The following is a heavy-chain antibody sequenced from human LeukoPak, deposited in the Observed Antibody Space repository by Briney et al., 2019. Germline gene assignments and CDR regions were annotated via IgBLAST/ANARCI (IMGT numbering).Heavy chain of an antibody. Sequence: SSETLSLTCTVSGGSISSSSYYWGWIRQPPGKGLEWIGSIYYSGSTYYNPSLKSRVTISVDTSKNQFSLKLSSVTAADTAVYYCARHLFTFGGVIAPFDYWGQGTLVTVSS. J-gene: IGHJ4*02. CDR1: GGSISSSSYY. CDR2: IYYSGST. V-gene: IGHV4-39*01. CDR3: ARHLFTFGGVIAPFDY. D-gene: IGHD3-16*02.